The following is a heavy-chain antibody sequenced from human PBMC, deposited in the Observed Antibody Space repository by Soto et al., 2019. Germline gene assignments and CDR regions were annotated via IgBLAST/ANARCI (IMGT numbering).Heavy chain of an antibody. V-gene: IGHV1-18*01. CDR3: ARAFFYQGSHSRGYSFDAFDF. D-gene: IGHD3-22*01. CDR2: ISAHTGSS. J-gene: IGHJ3*01. CDR1: GYTFTSSG. Sequence: QVQLVQSGAEVKKPGASVKVSCKASGYTFTSSGMSWVRQAPGQGLEWMGWISAHTGSSEYAQRFQGRVTMTTDRSTSTAYMELRSLRYDNTAVYYCARAFFYQGSHSRGYSFDAFDFWGPGTLVTVSS.